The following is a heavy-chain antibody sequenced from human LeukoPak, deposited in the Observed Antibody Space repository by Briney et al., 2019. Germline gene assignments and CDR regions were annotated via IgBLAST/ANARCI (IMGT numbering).Heavy chain of an antibody. J-gene: IGHJ3*02. CDR3: ARVPSTATRAFDI. D-gene: IGHD4-17*01. CDR2: IYYSGST. V-gene: IGHV4-39*07. Sequence: SETLSLTCTVSGGSISSSSYYWGWIRQPPGKGLEWIGSIYYSGSTYYNPSLKSRVTISVDTSKNQFSLKLSSVTAADTAVYYCARVPSTATRAFDIWGQGTMVTVSS. CDR1: GGSISSSSYY.